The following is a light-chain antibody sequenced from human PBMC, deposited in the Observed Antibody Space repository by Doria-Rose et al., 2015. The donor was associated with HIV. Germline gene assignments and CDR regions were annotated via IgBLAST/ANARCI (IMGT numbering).Light chain of an antibody. CDR3: HQYGTSWT. Sequence: TQSPGTLSLSPGERATLSCRASQSFSSTHLAWYQQKPGQAPSLLIYDGSTRATGIPDRFSASGSGTDFTLTINRLEPEDFALYYCHQYGTSWTFGQGTKVETK. V-gene: IGKV3-20*01. CDR1: QSFSSTH. CDR2: DGS. J-gene: IGKJ1*01.